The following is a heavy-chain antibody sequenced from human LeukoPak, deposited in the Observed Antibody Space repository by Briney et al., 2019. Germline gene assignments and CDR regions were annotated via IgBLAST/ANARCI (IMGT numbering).Heavy chain of an antibody. CDR3: VREARGYHYTYFDY. CDR1: GFTLGGHD. Sequence: GGSLRPSCTASGFTLGGHDMHWVRQTTREGLEWVAAVSSGHHAFYGGSVKGRFTVSREDGKNSLYLQMNSLRAGDTAVYYCVREARGYHYTYFDYWGQGSLVTVSS. D-gene: IGHD5-18*01. J-gene: IGHJ4*02. CDR2: VSSGHHA. V-gene: IGHV3-13*01.